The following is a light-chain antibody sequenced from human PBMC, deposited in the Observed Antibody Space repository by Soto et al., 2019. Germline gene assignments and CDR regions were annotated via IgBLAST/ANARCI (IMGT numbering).Light chain of an antibody. Sequence: ELVLTQSPGTISLFSGGIAKVSRSASQSVSTNQLAWYQQKPGQDPRILIYGESSRATGIADRFSGSGSGTDFTLTISRLEPEDFAVYYCKQYGSEINCGKGKRRAIK. CDR1: QSVSTNQ. CDR2: GES. CDR3: KQYGSEIN. V-gene: IGKV3-20*01. J-gene: IGKJ5*01.